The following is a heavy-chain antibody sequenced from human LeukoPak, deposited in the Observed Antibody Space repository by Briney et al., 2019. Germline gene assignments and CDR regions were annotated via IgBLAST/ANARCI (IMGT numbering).Heavy chain of an antibody. J-gene: IGHJ4*02. Sequence: ASVKVSCEASGYTFTGYYMHWVRQAPGQGLEWMGWINPNSGGTNYAQKFQGRVTMTRDTSISTAYMELSRLRSDDTAVYYCARIVTMIVYALDYWGQGTLVTVSS. D-gene: IGHD3-22*01. CDR2: INPNSGGT. CDR3: ARIVTMIVYALDY. CDR1: GYTFTGYY. V-gene: IGHV1-2*02.